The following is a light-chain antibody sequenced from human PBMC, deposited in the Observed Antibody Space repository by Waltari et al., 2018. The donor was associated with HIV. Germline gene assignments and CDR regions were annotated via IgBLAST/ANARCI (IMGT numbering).Light chain of an antibody. Sequence: DIVMTQSPDSLAVSLGERATINCKSSQSVLYSSNNKNYLVWYQQRPGQPPKLLIYWASTRESGVPDRFSGSGSGTDFTLTISSLQAEDVAVYYCQQYYNLPWTFSQGTKVEIK. CDR2: WAS. V-gene: IGKV4-1*01. CDR1: QSVLYSSNNKNY. J-gene: IGKJ1*01. CDR3: QQYYNLPWT.